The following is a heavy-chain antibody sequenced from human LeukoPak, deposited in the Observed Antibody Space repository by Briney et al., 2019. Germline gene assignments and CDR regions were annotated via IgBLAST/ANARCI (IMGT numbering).Heavy chain of an antibody. V-gene: IGHV3-23*01. CDR3: ARSKYFDWLRSED. D-gene: IGHD3-9*01. Sequence: GGSLRLSCAASGFAFSSYAMNWVRQAPGKGLEWVSAINGNGGSTYYADSVKGRFTISRDNAKNSLYLQMNSLRAEDTAVYYCARSKYFDWLRSEDWGQGTLVTVSS. CDR2: INGNGGST. CDR1: GFAFSSYA. J-gene: IGHJ4*02.